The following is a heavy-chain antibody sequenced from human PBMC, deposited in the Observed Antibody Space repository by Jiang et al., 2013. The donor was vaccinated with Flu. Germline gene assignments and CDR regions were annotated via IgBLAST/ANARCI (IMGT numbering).Heavy chain of an antibody. CDR2: ISGSGGST. CDR1: GFTFSSYA. CDR3: AKDHGWGSSSWPSEYFDY. V-gene: IGHV3-23*01. Sequence: VQLLESGGGLVQPGGSLRLSCAASGFTFSSYAMSWVRQAPGKGLEWVSAISGSGGSTYYADSVKGRFTISRDNSKNTLYLQMNSLRAEDTAVYYCAKDHGWGSSSWPSEYFDYWGQGTLVTVSS. D-gene: IGHD6-13*01. J-gene: IGHJ4*02.